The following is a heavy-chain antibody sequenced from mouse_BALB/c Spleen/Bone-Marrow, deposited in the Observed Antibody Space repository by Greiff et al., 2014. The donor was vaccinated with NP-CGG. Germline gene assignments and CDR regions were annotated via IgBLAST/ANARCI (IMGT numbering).Heavy chain of an antibody. V-gene: IGHV1-14*01. CDR2: IHPYNDGT. CDR1: GYTFTSYV. J-gene: IGHJ2*01. D-gene: IGHD2-10*02. Sequence: VQLQQSGPKLVKPGASVKMSCKASGYTFTSYVMHWVKQKPGQGLEWIGYIHPYNDGTKYNEKFKGKATLTSDKSSSTAYMELSSLTSEDSAVYYCARRYGNYYFDYWGQGTTLTVSS. CDR3: ARRYGNYYFDY.